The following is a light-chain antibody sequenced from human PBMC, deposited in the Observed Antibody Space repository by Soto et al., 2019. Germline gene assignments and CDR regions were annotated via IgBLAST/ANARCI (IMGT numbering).Light chain of an antibody. CDR3: QQYTAWPLT. Sequence: EIVFTQSPDTLSLSPGETATLSCRASQSVSSSYLAWYQQKPGQAPRLLVYGSYHRATGIADRFSGSGSATDFTLTISRLEPEDFAVYYCQQYTAWPLTFGQGTKVDIK. CDR2: GSY. J-gene: IGKJ1*01. CDR1: QSVSSSY. V-gene: IGKV3-20*01.